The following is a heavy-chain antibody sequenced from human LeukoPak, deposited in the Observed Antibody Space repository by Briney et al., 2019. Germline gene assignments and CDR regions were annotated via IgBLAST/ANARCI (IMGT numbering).Heavy chain of an antibody. Sequence: GGSLRLSCAASGFTFSSYSMNWVRQAPGKGLEWVSYISSSSSTIYYADSVKGRFTISRDNAKNSLYLQMNSLRAEDTAVYYCARDDTMVRGVIITGLFDYWGQGTLVTVSS. J-gene: IGHJ4*02. CDR2: ISSSSSTI. D-gene: IGHD3-10*01. CDR1: GFTFSSYS. V-gene: IGHV3-48*01. CDR3: ARDDTMVRGVIITGLFDY.